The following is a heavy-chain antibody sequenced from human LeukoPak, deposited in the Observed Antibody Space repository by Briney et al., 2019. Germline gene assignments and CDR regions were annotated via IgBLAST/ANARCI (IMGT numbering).Heavy chain of an antibody. V-gene: IGHV3-11*01. J-gene: IGHJ1*01. Sequence: GGPLRLSCAASGFTFSDYYMSWIRQAPGKGLEWVSYISSSGSTIYYADSVKGRFTISRDNAKNSLYLQMNSLRAEDTAVYYCARTYAPDYCGGDCYPPEYFQHWGQGTLVTVSS. CDR3: ARTYAPDYCGGDCYPPEYFQH. CDR1: GFTFSDYY. CDR2: ISSSGSTI. D-gene: IGHD2-21*02.